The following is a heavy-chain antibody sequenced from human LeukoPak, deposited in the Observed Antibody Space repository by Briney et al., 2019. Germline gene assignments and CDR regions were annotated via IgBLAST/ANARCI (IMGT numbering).Heavy chain of an antibody. J-gene: IGHJ6*02. CDR3: ARDYNSSDRNYYYGMDV. V-gene: IGHV4-59*01. D-gene: IGHD1-1*01. CDR1: GGFIGSFY. CDR2: IYYSGST. Sequence: KPSEILSLTCTVSGGFIGSFYWTWIRQFPGKGLEWIGCIYYSGSTNYNPSLKSRVAMSVDTSKNQFSLRLSSVTAADSAVYYCARDYNSSDRNYYYGMDVWGQGTTVSVSS.